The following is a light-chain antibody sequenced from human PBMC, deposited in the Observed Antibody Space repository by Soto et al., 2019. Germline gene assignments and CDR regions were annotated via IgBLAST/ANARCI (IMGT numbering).Light chain of an antibody. Sequence: QTLVTQEPSLSVSPGGTVTLTCGLSSGSVSTSYYPSWYQQTPGQAPRTLIYSTNTRSSGVPDRFSGSILGNKAALTITGAQADDESDYYCVLYMGSGTLFGGVTKLSVL. V-gene: IGLV8-61*01. CDR3: VLYMGSGTL. CDR1: SGSVSTSYY. J-gene: IGLJ3*02. CDR2: STN.